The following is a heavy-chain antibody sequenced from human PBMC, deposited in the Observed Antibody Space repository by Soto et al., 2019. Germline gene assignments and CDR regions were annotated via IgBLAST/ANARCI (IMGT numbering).Heavy chain of an antibody. J-gene: IGHJ4*02. CDR1: GGSFSGYY. Sequence: SETLSLTCAVYGGSFSGYYWSWIRQPPGKGLEWIGEINHSGSTNYNPSLKSRVTIPVDTSKNQFSLKLSSVTAADTAVYYCARGKVEYSYGYLCDYWGQGTLVTVSS. V-gene: IGHV4-34*01. CDR3: ARGKVEYSYGYLCDY. CDR2: INHSGST. D-gene: IGHD5-18*01.